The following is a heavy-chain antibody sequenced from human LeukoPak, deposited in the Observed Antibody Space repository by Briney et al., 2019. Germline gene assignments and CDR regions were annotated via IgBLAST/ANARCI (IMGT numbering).Heavy chain of an antibody. J-gene: IGHJ4*02. CDR2: ISFSSIYM. Sequence: GGSLRLSCAASGFTFSSYSMNWVRQAPGKGLEWVSSISFSSIYMYYADSVKGRFTISRDDAKNSLYLRMDSLRAEDTAVYYCARGYNWSLDSWGQGTLVTVSS. V-gene: IGHV3-21*01. CDR3: ARGYNWSLDS. D-gene: IGHD1-20*01. CDR1: GFTFSSYS.